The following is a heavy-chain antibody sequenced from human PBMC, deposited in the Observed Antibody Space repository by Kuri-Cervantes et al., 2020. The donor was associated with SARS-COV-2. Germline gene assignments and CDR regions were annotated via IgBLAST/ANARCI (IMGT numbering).Heavy chain of an antibody. CDR1: GFTFSNAW. V-gene: IGHV3-15*01. CDR3: TTDREWEPILDYYGMDV. J-gene: IGHJ6*02. D-gene: IGHD1-26*01. Sequence: ETLSLTCAASGFTFSNAWMSWVRQAPGKGLEWVGRIKSKTDGGTTDYAAPVKGRFTISRDDSKTTLYLQMNSLKTEDTAVYYCTTDREWEPILDYYGMDVWGQGTTVTVSS. CDR2: IKSKTDGGTT.